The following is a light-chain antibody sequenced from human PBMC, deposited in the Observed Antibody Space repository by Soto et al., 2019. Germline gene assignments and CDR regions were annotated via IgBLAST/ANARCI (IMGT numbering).Light chain of an antibody. J-gene: IGKJ1*01. CDR3: QQYERYST. V-gene: IGKV1-5*03. CDR2: KAS. CDR1: QNIYTW. Sequence: HVTHSPSTLSASVLYRVTITCRASQNIYTWLAWYQQKPGIAPKLLIHKASTLESGVPSRFSGSGFGTEFTLTISGLQPEDSATYYCQQYERYSTFGQGTKVDIK.